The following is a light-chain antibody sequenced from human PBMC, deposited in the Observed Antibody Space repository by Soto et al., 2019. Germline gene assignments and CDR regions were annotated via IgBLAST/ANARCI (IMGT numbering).Light chain of an antibody. J-gene: IGKJ1*01. Sequence: EIVLTQSPCTLSLSPEERATLSCRASQSVSSNLAWYQQKPGQAPRLLIYGASTRATGIPARFSGSGSGTEFTLTISSLQSEDFAVYYCQQYGTSPETFGQGTKVDIK. CDR3: QQYGTSPET. V-gene: IGKV3-15*01. CDR2: GAS. CDR1: QSVSSN.